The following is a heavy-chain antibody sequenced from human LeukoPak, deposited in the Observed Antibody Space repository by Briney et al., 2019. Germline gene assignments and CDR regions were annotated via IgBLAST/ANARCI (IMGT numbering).Heavy chain of an antibody. V-gene: IGHV3-23*01. Sequence: GGSLRLSCAASGSTFSSYAMSWVRQAPGKGLEYVSTISAGGGSTFYADSMKGRSTISRDNSRSTVYLQMNSLRVEDAAVYYCARGGGFLWLGEFPNCFDTWGQGTLVTVSS. CDR3: ARGGGFLWLGEFPNCFDT. CDR2: ISAGGGST. D-gene: IGHD3-10*01. J-gene: IGHJ5*02. CDR1: GSTFSSYA.